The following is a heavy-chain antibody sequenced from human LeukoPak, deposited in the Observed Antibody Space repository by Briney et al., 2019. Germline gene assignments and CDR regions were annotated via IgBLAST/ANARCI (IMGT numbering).Heavy chain of an antibody. D-gene: IGHD2-15*01. J-gene: IGHJ5*02. Sequence: GGSLRLSCAASGFTVSSNYMSWVRQAPGKGLEWVSGINWNGGSTGYADSVKGRLTISRDNAKNSLYLQMNSLRAEDTALYHCARDNGYCSGGSCLDWFDPWGQGTLVTVSS. V-gene: IGHV3-20*01. CDR1: GFTVSSNY. CDR3: ARDNGYCSGGSCLDWFDP. CDR2: INWNGGST.